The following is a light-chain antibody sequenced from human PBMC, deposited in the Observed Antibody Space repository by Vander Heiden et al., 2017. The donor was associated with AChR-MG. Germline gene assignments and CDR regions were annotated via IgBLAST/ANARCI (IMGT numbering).Light chain of an antibody. J-gene: IGLJ2*01. CDR2: QDS. CDR1: KLGDKY. V-gene: IGLV3-1*01. CDR3: QAWDSSTVV. Sequence: SSDLTQPPSGSVSPGQTASITCSGDKLGDKYACWYQQKPGQSPVLVIYQDSKRPSGIPERFSGSNSGNTATLTISGTQAMDEADYYCQAWDSSTVVFGGGTKLTVL.